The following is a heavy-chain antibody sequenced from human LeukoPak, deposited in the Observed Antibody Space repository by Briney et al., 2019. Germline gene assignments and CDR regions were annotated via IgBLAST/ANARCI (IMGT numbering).Heavy chain of an antibody. V-gene: IGHV4-59*01. J-gene: IGHJ4*02. D-gene: IGHD4-23*01. CDR2: IYYSGST. CDR1: GGSISSYY. CDR3: ARRGDYGGNLDH. Sequence: SETLSLTCTVSGGSISSYYWSWVRQPPGKGLEGIGYIYYSGSTNYNPSLKSRVTISVDTSKNQFSLKLSSVTAADTAVYYCARRGDYGGNLDHWGQGTLVTVSS.